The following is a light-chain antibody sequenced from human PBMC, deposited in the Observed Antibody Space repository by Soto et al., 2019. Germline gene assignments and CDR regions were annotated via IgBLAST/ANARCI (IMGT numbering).Light chain of an antibody. J-gene: IGLJ2*01. Sequence: QSVLTQPPSASGSPGQSVTISCTGTSSDIGGYNYVSWYQQHPGKAPKLMIYEVTKRPSGVPDRFSGSKSGYTASLTVSGRQADDEADYYCSSYAGSNNFEVFGGGTKLTVL. V-gene: IGLV2-8*01. CDR3: SSYAGSNNFEV. CDR2: EVT. CDR1: SSDIGGYNY.